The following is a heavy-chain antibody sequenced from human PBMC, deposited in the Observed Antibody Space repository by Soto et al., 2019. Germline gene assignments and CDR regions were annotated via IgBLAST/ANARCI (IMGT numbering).Heavy chain of an antibody. D-gene: IGHD4-17*01. CDR3: AKDRPTGGDYVGGAFDI. J-gene: IGHJ3*02. Sequence: GGSLRLSCAASGFTFSSYAMSWVRQAPGKGLEWVSAISGSGGSTYYADSVKGRFTISRDNSKNTLYLQMNSLRAEDTAVYYCAKDRPTGGDYVGGAFDIWGQGTMVTVSS. V-gene: IGHV3-23*01. CDR1: GFTFSSYA. CDR2: ISGSGGST.